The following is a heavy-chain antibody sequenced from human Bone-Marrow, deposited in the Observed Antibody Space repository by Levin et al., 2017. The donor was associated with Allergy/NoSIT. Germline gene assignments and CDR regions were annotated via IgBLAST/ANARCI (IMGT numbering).Heavy chain of an antibody. V-gene: IGHV1-69*02. CDR3: ASLSVTDGLDI. J-gene: IGHJ3*02. D-gene: IGHD2-21*02. Sequence: PAASVKVSCKASGGTFSSESVSWVRQAPGQGLDWMGRIIPNLGIANYAQKFQGRVTLTADSATSTAYMEVSRLRSEDTDVYYCASLSVTDGLDIWGQGTMVTVSS. CDR2: IIPNLGIA. CDR1: GGTFSSES.